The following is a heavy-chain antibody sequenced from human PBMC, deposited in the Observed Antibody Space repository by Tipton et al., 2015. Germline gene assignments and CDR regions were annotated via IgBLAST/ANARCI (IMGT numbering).Heavy chain of an antibody. Sequence: TLSLTCTVSAGSVSSNRYYWSWIRQSPGKGLEWIGYIYDEDRTNYNPSLKSRVTVLVDTSKRQFSLKLSSVTAADTAVYYCARRRITMVRGNRYYYYGMDVWGQGTTVTVSS. CDR1: AGSVSSNRYY. V-gene: IGHV4-61*01. CDR2: IYDEDRT. D-gene: IGHD3-10*01. J-gene: IGHJ6*02. CDR3: ARRRITMVRGNRYYYYGMDV.